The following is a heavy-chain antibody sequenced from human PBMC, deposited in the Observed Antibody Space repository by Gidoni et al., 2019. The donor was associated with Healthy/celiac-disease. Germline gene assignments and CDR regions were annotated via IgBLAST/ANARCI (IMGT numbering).Heavy chain of an antibody. CDR2: IYSGGST. Sequence: EVQLVESGGGLIQPGGSLRLSCAASGFTVSSNYMGCVRPAPWKGLEWVSVIYSGGSTYYAESVKGRFTISRDNSKNTLYLQMNSLRAEDTAVYYCARTPWRRGYSYGNYFDYWGQGTLVTVSS. J-gene: IGHJ4*02. V-gene: IGHV3-53*01. CDR1: GFTVSSNY. CDR3: ARTPWRRGYSYGNYFDY. D-gene: IGHD5-18*01.